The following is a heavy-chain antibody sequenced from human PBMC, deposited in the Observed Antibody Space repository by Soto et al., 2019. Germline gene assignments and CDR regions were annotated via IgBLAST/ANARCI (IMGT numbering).Heavy chain of an antibody. J-gene: IGHJ4*02. CDR3: ARDGGFSSGWTAYFDY. V-gene: IGHV4-4*07. CDR2: IYGSGST. D-gene: IGHD6-19*01. Sequence: SETLSLTCSVSGGSISDTYWTWIRQPAGKGLEWIGRIYGSGSTNFNPSLKSRVSMSVDASKNQFSLRLNSVTAADTAVYYCARDGGFSSGWTAYFDYWGQGIPVT. CDR1: GGSISDTY.